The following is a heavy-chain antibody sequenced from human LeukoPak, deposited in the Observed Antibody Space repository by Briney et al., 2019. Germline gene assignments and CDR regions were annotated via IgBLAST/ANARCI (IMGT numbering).Heavy chain of an antibody. Sequence: PGGALRLSCAASGFTFSDYYMSWIRQAPGKGLEWVSYISSSGSTIYYADSVNGRFTISRDNAKNSLYLQMNSLRAEDTAVYYCARDGCLYYGSGSYDYWGQGTLVTVSS. J-gene: IGHJ4*02. CDR3: ARDGCLYYGSGSYDY. CDR1: GFTFSDYY. V-gene: IGHV3-11*01. D-gene: IGHD3-10*01. CDR2: ISSSGSTI.